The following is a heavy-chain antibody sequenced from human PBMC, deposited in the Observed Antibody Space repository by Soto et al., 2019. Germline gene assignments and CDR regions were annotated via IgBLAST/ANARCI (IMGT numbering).Heavy chain of an antibody. J-gene: IGHJ4*02. CDR2: IYYSGST. CDR3: AGANWFFDY. Sequence: PSETLSLTCTVSGGSINNHYWSWIRQPPGQGLEWIGYIYYSGSTNYNPSLKSRVTMSVDTSKNQFSLKLSSLTAADTAIYYCAGANWFFDYWGQGTLVPVSS. V-gene: IGHV4-59*11. CDR1: GGSINNHY. D-gene: IGHD7-27*01.